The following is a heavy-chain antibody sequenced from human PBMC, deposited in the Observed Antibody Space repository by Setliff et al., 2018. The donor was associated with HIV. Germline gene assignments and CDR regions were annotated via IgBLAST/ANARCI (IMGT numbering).Heavy chain of an antibody. V-gene: IGHV1-8*01. CDR2: MNPNSGNT. Sequence: ASVKVSCKASGYTFTSYDIRWVRQATGQGLEWMGWMNPNSGNTGYAQKFQGRVTMTRNTSISTAYMELSSLRSEDTAVYYCARRRVSYYYFYYMDVWGKGTTVTVTS. CDR1: GYTFTSYD. J-gene: IGHJ6*03. CDR3: ARRRVSYYYFYYMDV.